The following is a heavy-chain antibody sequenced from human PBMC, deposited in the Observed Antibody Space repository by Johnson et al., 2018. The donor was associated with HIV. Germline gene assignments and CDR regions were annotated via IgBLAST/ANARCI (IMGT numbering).Heavy chain of an antibody. V-gene: IGHV3-20*04. Sequence: VQLVESGGGLVQPGGSLRLSCAASGFTFSSYGMHWVRQAPGKGLEWVSGINWNGGSTGYADSVKGRFTISRDNAKNSLYVQMNSLRAEDTALYYCARGGAYCGGDCYHAFDIWGQGTMVTVSS. D-gene: IGHD2-21*02. CDR1: GFTFSSYG. CDR3: ARGGAYCGGDCYHAFDI. J-gene: IGHJ3*02. CDR2: INWNGGST.